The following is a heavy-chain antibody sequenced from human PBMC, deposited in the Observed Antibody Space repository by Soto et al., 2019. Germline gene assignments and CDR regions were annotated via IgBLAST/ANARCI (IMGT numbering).Heavy chain of an antibody. J-gene: IGHJ4*02. D-gene: IGHD3-10*01. CDR3: ATPPGDISFWYFFNS. CDR2: ISPKSGAI. Sequence: ASVKVSCKASGYTLIDYYTHWVRQAPGQGLEWMGRISPKSGAINYAQKFQGRVTLTWDTSLNTAYMELSSLRSDNTAIYYCATPPGDISFWYFFNSLGQGTQVTVSS. V-gene: IGHV1-2*02. CDR1: GYTLIDYY.